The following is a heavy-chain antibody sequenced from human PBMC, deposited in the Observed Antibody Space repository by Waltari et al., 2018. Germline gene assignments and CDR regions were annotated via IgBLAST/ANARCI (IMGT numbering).Heavy chain of an antibody. CDR3: AKSRGYSSSWYLDY. V-gene: IGHV3-23*01. Sequence: EVQLLESGGGLVQPGGSLRLSCAASGFTFSSYAMSWVRQAPGKGLEWVSAISGSGGSTYYADSVKGRFTISRDKSKNTLYLQMNSLRAEDTAVYYCAKSRGYSSSWYLDYWGQGTLVTVSS. CDR2: ISGSGGST. D-gene: IGHD6-13*01. CDR1: GFTFSSYA. J-gene: IGHJ4*02.